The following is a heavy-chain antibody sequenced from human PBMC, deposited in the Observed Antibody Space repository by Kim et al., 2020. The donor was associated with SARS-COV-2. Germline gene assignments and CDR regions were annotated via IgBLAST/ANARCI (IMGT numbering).Heavy chain of an antibody. CDR2: INYSENT. CDR1: GGPFTDHY. V-gene: IGHV4-34*01. D-gene: IGHD3-9*01. J-gene: IGHJ4*02. Sequence: SETLSLTCAVSGGPFTDHYWSWIRQSPGKGLEWIGEINYSENTAYNPSLKSRVAISVDTSKKEVSLRLYSVTAADTAVYFCARGYKTDWYVRTHWGQGTLVTVSS. CDR3: ARGYKTDWYVRTH.